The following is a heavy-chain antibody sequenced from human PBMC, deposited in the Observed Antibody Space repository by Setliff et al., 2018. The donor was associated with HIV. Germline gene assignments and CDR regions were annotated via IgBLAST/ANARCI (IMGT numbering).Heavy chain of an antibody. Sequence: ASVKVSCKASGDSFSSYDISWVRQAPGQGPEWMGRIIPIFVTPNYAQKFQDRVTITADESTSTAYMELSSLRSEDTAVYYCATYVKAIRDAFDIWGQGTMVTV. D-gene: IGHD2-21*01. V-gene: IGHV1-69*13. CDR3: ATYVKAIRDAFDI. J-gene: IGHJ3*02. CDR2: IIPIFVTP. CDR1: GDSFSSYD.